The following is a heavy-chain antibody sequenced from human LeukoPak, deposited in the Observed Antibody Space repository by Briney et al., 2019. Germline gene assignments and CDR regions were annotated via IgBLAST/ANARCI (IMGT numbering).Heavy chain of an antibody. J-gene: IGHJ5*02. Sequence: GGSLRLSCAASGFTFSSYGMYWVRQAPGKGLECVAFITYDGSEMYYADSVKGRFTISRDNSRDTLYLQVNSLRGDDTAIYYCARNRGYTYDYGSFDPWGQGTLVTVSS. CDR2: ITYDGSEM. D-gene: IGHD5-18*01. V-gene: IGHV3-30*19. CDR3: ARNRGYTYDYGSFDP. CDR1: GFTFSSYG.